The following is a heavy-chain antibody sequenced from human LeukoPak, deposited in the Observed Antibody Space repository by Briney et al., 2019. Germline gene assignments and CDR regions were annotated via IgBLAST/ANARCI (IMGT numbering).Heavy chain of an antibody. Sequence: SETLSLTCTVSGGSISSYYWSWIRQPPGKGLEWIGYIYYSGSTNYNPSLKSRVTISVDTSKNQFSLKLSSVTAADTAVYYCARLPSGYDYDAFDIWGQGTMVTVSS. D-gene: IGHD5-12*01. V-gene: IGHV4-59*08. J-gene: IGHJ3*02. CDR3: ARLPSGYDYDAFDI. CDR1: GGSISSYY. CDR2: IYYSGST.